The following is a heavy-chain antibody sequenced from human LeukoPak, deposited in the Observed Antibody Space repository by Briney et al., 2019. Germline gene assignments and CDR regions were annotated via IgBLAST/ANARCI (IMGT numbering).Heavy chain of an antibody. CDR2: IYYSGST. J-gene: IGHJ4*02. CDR3: ARVDYDGSGYNFDY. Sequence: SETLSLTCTVSVGPIRSYYWSWIRQPPGKGLEWIGYIYYSGSTNYNPSLKSRVTISVDTSKNQFSLKLSSVTAADTAVYYCARVDYDGSGYNFDYWGQGTLVTVSS. CDR1: VGPIRSYY. V-gene: IGHV4-59*01. D-gene: IGHD3-22*01.